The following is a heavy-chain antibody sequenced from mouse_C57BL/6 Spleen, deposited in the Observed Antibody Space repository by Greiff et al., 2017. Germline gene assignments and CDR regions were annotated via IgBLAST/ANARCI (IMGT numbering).Heavy chain of an antibody. CDR1: GYSFTGYY. D-gene: IGHD1-1*01. Sequence: EVQLQQSGPELVKPGASVKISCKASGYSFTGYYMNWVKQSPEKSLEWIGEINPSTGGTTYNQKFKAKATLTVDKSSSTAYMQLKSLTSEDSAVYYCARDYYGRSGAHYYAIDDWGQGTSVTVSS. J-gene: IGHJ4*01. CDR2: INPSTGGT. CDR3: ARDYYGRSGAHYYAIDD. V-gene: IGHV1-42*01.